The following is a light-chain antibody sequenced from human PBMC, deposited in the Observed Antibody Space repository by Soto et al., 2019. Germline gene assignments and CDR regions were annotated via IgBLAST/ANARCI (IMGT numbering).Light chain of an antibody. CDR1: QIVLYSSNNKNY. CDR2: WAS. J-gene: IGKJ4*01. CDR3: QQYYSTPLT. V-gene: IGKV4-1*01. Sequence: DIVMTQSPESLAVSLGERATINCKSSQIVLYSSNNKNYLAWYQQKPGQPPKLLIYWASTRESGVPDRFSGSGSGTDFTLTISSLQAEDVAVYYCQQYYSTPLTFGGGTKVDIK.